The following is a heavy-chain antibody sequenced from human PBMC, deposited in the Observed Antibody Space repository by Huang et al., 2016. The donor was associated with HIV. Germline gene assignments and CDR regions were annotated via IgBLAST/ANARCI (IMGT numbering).Heavy chain of an antibody. CDR3: AREMMVRGVSVPITDGYFYYGMDV. J-gene: IGHJ6*02. CDR1: GFPVTTNY. Sequence: VQLVESGGALVQPGGSLILSCAASGFPVTTNYMNWVRQAPGKVREWVSASESGDKTRHGDSGKGRFTVAIDNSKNTMYLQMNSLRVEDTATYYCAREMMVRGVSVPITDGYFYYGMDVWGHGTTVSVSS. V-gene: IGHV3-53*01. D-gene: IGHD3-10*01. CDR2: SESGDKT.